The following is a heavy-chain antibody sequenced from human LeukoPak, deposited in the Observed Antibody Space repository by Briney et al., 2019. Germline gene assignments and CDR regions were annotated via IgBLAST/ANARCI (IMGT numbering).Heavy chain of an antibody. CDR1: GGSISSSNW. CDR3: ARSPPHYYDSSGYYRGHFDY. J-gene: IGHJ4*02. V-gene: IGHV4-4*02. Sequence: PSETLSLTCAVSGGSISSSNWWSWVRQPPGKGLEWIGEIYHSGSTNYNPSPKSRVTISVDKSKNQFSLKLSSVTAADTAVYYCARSPPHYYDSSGYYRGHFDYWGQGTLVTVSS. D-gene: IGHD3-22*01. CDR2: IYHSGST.